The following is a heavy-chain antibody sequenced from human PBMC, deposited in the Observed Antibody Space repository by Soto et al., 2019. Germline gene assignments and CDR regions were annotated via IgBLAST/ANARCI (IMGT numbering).Heavy chain of an antibody. V-gene: IGHV4-59*08. J-gene: IGHJ4*02. CDR3: ARRSYDILTGYYLFDY. D-gene: IGHD3-9*01. CDR2: IYYSGST. Sequence: SETLSLTCTVSGGSISSYYWSWIRQPPGKGLEWIGYIYYSGSTNYNPSLKSRVTISVDTSKNQFSLKLSSVTAADTAVYYCARRSYDILTGYYLFDYWGQGTLVTVSS. CDR1: GGSISSYY.